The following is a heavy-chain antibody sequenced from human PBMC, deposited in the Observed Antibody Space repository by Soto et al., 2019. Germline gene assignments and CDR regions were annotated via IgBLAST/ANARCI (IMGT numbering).Heavy chain of an antibody. J-gene: IGHJ4*02. Sequence: SLTFSGRRLSNKEMGVGWIRQPPRKALAWIALIYWDDDKRYSPSLKSRLTITKDTSKNQVVLTMTNMDPVDTATYYCAHGTAMVYFGEYYFDYWGQRTLVTVSS. V-gene: IGHV2-5*02. CDR3: AHGTAMVYFGEYYFDY. CDR1: GRRLSNKEMG. D-gene: IGHD5-18*01. CDR2: IYWDDDK.